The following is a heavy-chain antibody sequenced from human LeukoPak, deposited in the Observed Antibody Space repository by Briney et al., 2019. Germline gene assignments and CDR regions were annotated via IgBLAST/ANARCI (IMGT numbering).Heavy chain of an antibody. CDR3: ARIRGILRGGYFDY. Sequence: SETLSLTCAVYGGSFSGYYWSWIRQPPGKGLEWIGEINHSGSTNYNPSLKSRVTISVDTSKNQFSLKLSSVTAADTAVYYCARIRGILRGGYFDYWGQGTLVTVSS. CDR1: GGSFSGYY. J-gene: IGHJ4*02. D-gene: IGHD4-17*01. CDR2: INHSGST. V-gene: IGHV4-34*01.